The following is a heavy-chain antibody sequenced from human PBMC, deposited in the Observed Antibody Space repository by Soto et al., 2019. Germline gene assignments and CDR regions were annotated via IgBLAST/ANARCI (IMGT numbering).Heavy chain of an antibody. CDR1: GFTFDDYA. J-gene: IGHJ6*03. V-gene: IGHV3-9*01. Sequence: GGSLRLSCAASGFTFDDYAMHWVRQAPGKGLEWVSGISWNSGSIGYADSVKGRFTISRDNAKNSLYLQMNSLRAEDTALYYCAKDGGYCSSTSCLTGYYYYMDVWGKGTTVTVSS. CDR3: AKDGGYCSSTSCLTGYYYYMDV. D-gene: IGHD2-2*01. CDR2: ISWNSGSI.